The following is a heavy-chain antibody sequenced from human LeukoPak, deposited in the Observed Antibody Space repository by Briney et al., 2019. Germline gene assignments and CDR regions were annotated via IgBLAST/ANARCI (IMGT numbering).Heavy chain of an antibody. V-gene: IGHV4-39*01. J-gene: IGHJ4*02. CDR1: SGSISSRSYS. CDR3: ARREVGAFDY. Sequence: SQTLSLTCPVSSGSISSRSYSWGWIRQPPGKRLEWIGSIYYSGSTYYNTSLKSRLTISVHTSKNQFSLKLSSVTAADTAVYYCARREVGAFDYWGQGTLVTVSS. CDR2: IYYSGST. D-gene: IGHD1-26*01.